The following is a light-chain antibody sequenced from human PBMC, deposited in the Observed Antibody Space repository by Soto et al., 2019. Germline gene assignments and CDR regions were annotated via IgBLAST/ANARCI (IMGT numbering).Light chain of an antibody. CDR2: GNN. CDR1: SSNIGAPYD. J-gene: IGLJ2*01. CDR3: SSYTGSSTLVV. Sequence: QSVLTQPPSVSGAPGQKVAISCTGSSSNIGAPYDVHWYQQLPGTAPKLLIYGNNNRPSGVPDRFSGSKSGTSASLTITGLQPDDEADYYCSSYTGSSTLVVFGGGTKVTVL. V-gene: IGLV1-40*01.